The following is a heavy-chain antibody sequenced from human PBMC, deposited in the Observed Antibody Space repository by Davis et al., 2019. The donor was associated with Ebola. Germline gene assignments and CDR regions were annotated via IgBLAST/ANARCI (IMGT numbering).Heavy chain of an antibody. D-gene: IGHD2-15*01. J-gene: IGHJ3*02. Sequence: PGGSLRLSCAVSGFSLSSYGMHWVRQAPGKGLEWVALIWYDESKRVYGDSVKGRFIISRDNSRNTLYLQMNSLRAEDTAMYYCAREDVVGSATGDGFDIWGQGTMVTVS. V-gene: IGHV3-33*01. CDR2: IWYDESKR. CDR1: GFSLSSYG. CDR3: AREDVVGSATGDGFDI.